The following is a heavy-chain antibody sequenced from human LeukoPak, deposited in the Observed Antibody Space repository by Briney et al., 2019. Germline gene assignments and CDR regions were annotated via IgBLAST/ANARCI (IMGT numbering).Heavy chain of an antibody. CDR2: ISYDGSNK. V-gene: IGHV3-30-3*01. J-gene: IGHJ3*02. D-gene: IGHD1-26*01. CDR1: GFTFSSYA. CDR3: AREGGAARAFDI. Sequence: PGRSLRLSCAASGFTFSSYAMHWVRQAPGKGLEWVAVISYDGSNKYYADSVKGRFTISRDNSKNTLYLQMNSLRAEDTAVYYCAREGGAARAFDIWGQGTMVTVSS.